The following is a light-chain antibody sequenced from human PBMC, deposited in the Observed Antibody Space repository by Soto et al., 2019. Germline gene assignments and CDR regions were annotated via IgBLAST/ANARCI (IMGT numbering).Light chain of an antibody. J-gene: IGLJ3*02. CDR2: EGS. V-gene: IGLV2-23*03. Sequence: QSVLTQPASVSGSPGQSITISCTGTSSDVGSYNLVSWYQQHPGKAPKLMIYEGSKRPSGVSNRFSGSKSGNTASLTISGLQAEDEADYYCCSYAGSSTFGVFGGGTKLTVX. CDR3: CSYAGSSTFGV. CDR1: SSDVGSYNL.